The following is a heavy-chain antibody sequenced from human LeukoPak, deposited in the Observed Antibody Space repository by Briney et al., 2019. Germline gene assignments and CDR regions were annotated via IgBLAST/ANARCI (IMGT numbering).Heavy chain of an antibody. J-gene: IGHJ3*02. D-gene: IGHD3-10*01. CDR1: LWSLDEYV. CDR3: AKQAYFGAGSDDAIVS. CDR2: ISGDGGRT. V-gene: IGHV3-43*02. Sequence: GGSLTLPYLPCLWSLDEYVLLELHQAPGKGLDWVSLISGDGGRTFYADSVKGRFTISRDNSKNSLYLQMNSLRTEDTALYYCAKQAYFGAGSDDAIVSSGQGTMVTVSS.